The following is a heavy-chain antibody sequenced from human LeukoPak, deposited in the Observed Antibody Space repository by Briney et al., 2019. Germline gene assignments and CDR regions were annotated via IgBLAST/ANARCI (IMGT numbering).Heavy chain of an antibody. Sequence: SVKVSCKASGGTFSSYAISWVRQAPGQGLEWMGGIIPIFGTANYAQKFQGRVTITADESTSTAYMELSSLRSEDTAVYYCATQHIVVVTATHYYYYYMDVWGKGTTVTISS. CDR1: GGTFSSYA. J-gene: IGHJ6*03. CDR3: ATQHIVVVTATHYYYYYMDV. V-gene: IGHV1-69*13. CDR2: IIPIFGTA. D-gene: IGHD2-21*02.